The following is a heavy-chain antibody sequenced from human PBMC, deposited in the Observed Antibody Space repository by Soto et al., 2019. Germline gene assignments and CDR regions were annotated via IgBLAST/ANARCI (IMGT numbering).Heavy chain of an antibody. CDR1: GYTFTSYA. J-gene: IGHJ4*02. V-gene: IGHV1-3*01. CDR2: INAGNGNT. D-gene: IGHD3-10*01. CDR3: AGGLGMVGAPRIDN. Sequence: ASVKVSCKASGYTFTSYAMHWVRQAPGQRLEWMGWINAGNGNTKYSQKFQGRVTITRDTSASTAYMELSSLRSDDPAVYYCAGGLGMVGAPRIDNWGQGPLFTLSS.